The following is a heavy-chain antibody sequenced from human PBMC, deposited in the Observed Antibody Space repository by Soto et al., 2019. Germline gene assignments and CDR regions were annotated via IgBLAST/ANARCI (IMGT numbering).Heavy chain of an antibody. J-gene: IGHJ5*02. D-gene: IGHD6-19*01. CDR2: IYQSGVT. V-gene: IGHV4-30-2*01. CDR3: AGMPYTSGLRFDP. Sequence: SETLSLTCNMSGDSYSISTYSWSWIRQPPGKALQWIGFIYQSGVTSYNPSLASRVSISLDRSNNQCSLKLKSVTAADTAVYFCAGMPYTSGLRFDPWGPGTLVTV. CDR1: GDSYSISTYS.